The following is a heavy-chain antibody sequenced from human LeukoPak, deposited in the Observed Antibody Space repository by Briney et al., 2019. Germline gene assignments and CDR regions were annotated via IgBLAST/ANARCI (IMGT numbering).Heavy chain of an antibody. J-gene: IGHJ3*02. Sequence: GGSLRLSCAASGFTVSSNYVSWVRQAPGKGLEWVSVIYSGGSTYYADSVKGRFTISRDNSKNTLYLQMNSLRAEDTAVYYCAAHYDISTGSDIWGQGTMVTVSS. CDR3: AAHYDISTGSDI. D-gene: IGHD3-9*01. CDR2: IYSGGST. V-gene: IGHV3-53*01. CDR1: GFTVSSNY.